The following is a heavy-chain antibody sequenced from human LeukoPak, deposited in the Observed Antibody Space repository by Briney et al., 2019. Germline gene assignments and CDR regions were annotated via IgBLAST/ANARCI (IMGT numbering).Heavy chain of an antibody. CDR3: AHSSGWYEGYYFDY. V-gene: IGHV3-23*01. D-gene: IGHD6-19*01. J-gene: IGHJ4*02. Sequence: GGSLRLSCAASGFTFSSYGMSWVRQAPGKGLEWVSAISVSGNTYHADSVKGRFTISRDNSKNTLYLQMNSLRAEDTAVYYCAHSSGWYEGYYFDYWGQGTLVTVSS. CDR1: GFTFSSYG. CDR2: ISVSGNT.